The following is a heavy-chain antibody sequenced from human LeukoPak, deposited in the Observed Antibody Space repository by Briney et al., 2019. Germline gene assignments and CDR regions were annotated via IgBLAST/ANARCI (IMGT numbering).Heavy chain of an antibody. Sequence: SETLSLTCTVSGGSISSYYWSWIRQPPGKGLEWIGYIYSSGSTNYNPSLKSRVTISVDTSKNQFSLKLSSVTAADTAVYYCARGPLYCGGDCYFYGMDVWGQGTTVTVSS. CDR1: GGSISSYY. CDR2: IYSSGST. J-gene: IGHJ6*02. CDR3: ARGPLYCGGDCYFYGMDV. D-gene: IGHD2-21*01. V-gene: IGHV4-59*08.